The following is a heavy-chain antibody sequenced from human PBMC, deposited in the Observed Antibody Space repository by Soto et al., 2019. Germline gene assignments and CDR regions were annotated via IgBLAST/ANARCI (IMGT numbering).Heavy chain of an antibody. J-gene: IGHJ5*02. CDR3: AKARPRVVVAATGQGVDP. V-gene: IGHV3-23*01. CDR2: ISGSGGST. Sequence: GGSLRLSCTASGFTFSSYAMSWVRQAPGKRLEWVSAISGSGGSTYYADSVKGRFTISRDNSKNTLYLQMNSLRAEDTAVYYCAKARPRVVVAATGQGVDPWGQGTLVTVSS. CDR1: GFTFSSYA. D-gene: IGHD2-15*01.